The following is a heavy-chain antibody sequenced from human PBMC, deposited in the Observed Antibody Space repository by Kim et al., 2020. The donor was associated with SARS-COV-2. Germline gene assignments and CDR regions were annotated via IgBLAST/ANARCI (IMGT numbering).Heavy chain of an antibody. D-gene: IGHD1-26*01. J-gene: IGHJ6*02. CDR3: AKDAREYYYDGMDV. V-gene: IGHV3-23*01. Sequence: KGRFTISRDNSKNTLYMQMNSLRAEDTAVYYCAKDAREYYYDGMDVWGQGTTVTVSS.